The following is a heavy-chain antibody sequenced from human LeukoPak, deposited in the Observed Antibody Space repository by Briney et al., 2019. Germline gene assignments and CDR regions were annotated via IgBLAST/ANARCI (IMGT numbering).Heavy chain of an antibody. J-gene: IGHJ4*02. CDR2: IWYDGSNK. Sequence: GRSLRLSCAASGFTFSSYGMHWVRQAPGKGLEWVAVIWYDGSNKYYADSVKGRFTISRDNSKNTLYLQMNSLRAEDTAVYYCARNPPHYFNWGQGTLVTVSS. CDR3: ARNPPHYFN. V-gene: IGHV3-33*01. CDR1: GFTFSSYG. D-gene: IGHD2/OR15-2a*01.